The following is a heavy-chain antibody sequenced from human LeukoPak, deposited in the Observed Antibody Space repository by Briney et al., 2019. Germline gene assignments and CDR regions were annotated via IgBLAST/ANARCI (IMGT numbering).Heavy chain of an antibody. D-gene: IGHD3-3*01. CDR2: INWNGGST. J-gene: IGHJ3*02. V-gene: IGHV3-20*04. CDR1: GFTFDDYG. Sequence: GGSLRLSCAASGFTFDDYGMSWVRQAPGKGLEWVSGINWNGGSTGYADSVKGRFTISRDNAKNSLYLQMNSLRAEDTALYYCARDAPRYYDFWSGPDAFDIWGQGTMVTVSS. CDR3: ARDAPRYYDFWSGPDAFDI.